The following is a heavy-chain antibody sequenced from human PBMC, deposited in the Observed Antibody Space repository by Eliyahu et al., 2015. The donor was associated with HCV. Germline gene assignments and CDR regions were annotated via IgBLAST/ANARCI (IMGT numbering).Heavy chain of an antibody. CDR1: XGSIRXQX. D-gene: IGHD1-26*01. V-gene: IGHV4-4*07. J-gene: IGHJ5*02. CDR2: IFTSGVT. Sequence: QLQLQESGPGLVKPSETLSLTCXXSXGSIRXQXWSWIRQPAGKGLEWIGRIFTSGVTDYNPSLKSRVSMSIDMSKNQFSLNLSSVTAADTAVYYCVKGGQEPIEFDPWGQGKLVTVSS. CDR3: VKGGQEPIEFDP.